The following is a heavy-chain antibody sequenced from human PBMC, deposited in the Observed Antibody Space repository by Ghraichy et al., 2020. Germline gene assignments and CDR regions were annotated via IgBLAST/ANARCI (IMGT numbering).Heavy chain of an antibody. CDR2: ISSSSSYI. D-gene: IGHD2-15*01. Sequence: GSLRLSCAASGFTFSSYSMNWVRQAPGKGLEWVSSISSSSSYIYYADSVKGRFTISRDNAKNSLYLQMNSLRAEDTAVYYCARDPRKYCSGGSCYRYYFDYWGQGTLVTVSS. CDR1: GFTFSSYS. J-gene: IGHJ4*02. CDR3: ARDPRKYCSGGSCYRYYFDY. V-gene: IGHV3-21*01.